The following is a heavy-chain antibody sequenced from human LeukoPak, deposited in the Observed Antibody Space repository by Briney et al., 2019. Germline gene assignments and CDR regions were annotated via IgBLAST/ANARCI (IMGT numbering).Heavy chain of an antibody. CDR3: ARVRDGYNDAYDI. D-gene: IGHD5-24*01. CDR1: GFTFTNYN. CDR2: IKPSGGST. Sequence: ASVKVSCKASGFTFTNYNMHWVRQAPVQRLEWMGIIKPSGGSTNYAQNFQGRVTMTRDTSTSTVYMELSSLRSEDTAVYYCARVRDGYNDAYDIWGQGTMITVPS. J-gene: IGHJ3*02. V-gene: IGHV1-46*01.